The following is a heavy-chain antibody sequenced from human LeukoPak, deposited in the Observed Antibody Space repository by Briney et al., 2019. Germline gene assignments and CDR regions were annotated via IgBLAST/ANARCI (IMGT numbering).Heavy chain of an antibody. CDR1: GFTFSNHA. CDR3: AKDVWWSVS. D-gene: IGHD2-8*02. V-gene: IGHV3-23*01. Sequence: GGSLRLSCVASGFTFSNHAMTWVRQAPGKGLEWVSAISADAVDTFYAPSVKGRFTISRDNSKNTMYLQINSLRAEDTAIYYCAKDVWWSVSWGQGTLVTVSS. J-gene: IGHJ5*02. CDR2: ISADAVDT.